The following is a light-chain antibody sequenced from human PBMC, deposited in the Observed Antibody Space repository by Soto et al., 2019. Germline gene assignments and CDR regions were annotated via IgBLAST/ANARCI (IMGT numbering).Light chain of an antibody. CDR2: ATS. CDR1: SSNIGAGFD. V-gene: IGLV1-40*01. CDR3: AAGDDSMNGYVV. Sequence: ALTQPPSVYGAPGQRVTISCTGSSSNIGAGFDVHWYQQLPGTAPKLLIYATSIRPSGVPGRFSGSKSGTSASLSITGIQSEDEADHYCAAGDDSMNGYVVFG. J-gene: IGLJ3*02.